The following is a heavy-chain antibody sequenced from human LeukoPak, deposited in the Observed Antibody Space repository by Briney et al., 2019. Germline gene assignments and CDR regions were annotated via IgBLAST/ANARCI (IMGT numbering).Heavy chain of an antibody. D-gene: IGHD2-2*01. CDR3: ARGDIVVVPAAIYFDY. CDR2: IYYSGST. V-gene: IGHV4-31*03. J-gene: IGHJ4*02. CDR1: GESISSGGYY. Sequence: SETLSLTCTVSGESISSGGYYRSWIRQHPGKGLEWIGYIYYSGSTYYNPSLKSRVTISVDTSKNQFSLKLSSVTAADTAVYYCARGDIVVVPAAIYFDYWGQGTLVTVSS.